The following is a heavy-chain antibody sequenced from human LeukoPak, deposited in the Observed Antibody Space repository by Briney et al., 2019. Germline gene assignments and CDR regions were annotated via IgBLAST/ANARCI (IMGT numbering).Heavy chain of an antibody. CDR2: IIPIFGTA. CDR3: ARDLEYQPGGMDV. D-gene: IGHD2-2*01. CDR1: RGTFSSYA. J-gene: IGHJ6*04. Sequence: SVKVSCKASRGTFSSYAISWVRQAPGQGLEWMGGIIPIFGTANYAQKFQGRVTITADESTSTAYMELSSLRSEDTAVYYCARDLEYQPGGMDVWGKGTTVTVSS. V-gene: IGHV1-69*13.